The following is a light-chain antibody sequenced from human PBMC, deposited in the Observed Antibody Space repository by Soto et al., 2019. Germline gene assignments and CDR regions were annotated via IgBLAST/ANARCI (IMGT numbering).Light chain of an antibody. Sequence: QSALTQPASVSGSPGQSITISCTGTSSDVGSYNLVSWYQQHPGKAPKLMIYEGNKRPSGVSNRFSGAKSGNTASLTISGLQAEDEADYYCRWGVVFGGGTKLTVL. CDR1: SSDVGSYNL. CDR2: EGN. CDR3: RWGVV. V-gene: IGLV2-14*02. J-gene: IGLJ2*01.